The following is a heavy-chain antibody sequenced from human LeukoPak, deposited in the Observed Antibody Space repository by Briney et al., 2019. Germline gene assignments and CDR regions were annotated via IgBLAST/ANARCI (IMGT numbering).Heavy chain of an antibody. J-gene: IGHJ5*02. Sequence: PQTLSLTCTVSGGSISSGGYYWRWIRQHPGKGLEWIGYIYYSGSTYYNPSLKSRVTISVDTSKNQFSLKLSSVTAADTAVYYCARGIIYCSSTSCYWNNWFDPWGQGTLVTVSS. V-gene: IGHV4-31*03. CDR1: GGSISSGGYY. CDR2: IYYSGST. D-gene: IGHD2-2*01. CDR3: ARGIIYCSSTSCYWNNWFDP.